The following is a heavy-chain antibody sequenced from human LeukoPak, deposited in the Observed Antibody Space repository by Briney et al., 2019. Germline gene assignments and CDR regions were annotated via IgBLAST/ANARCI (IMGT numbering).Heavy chain of an antibody. J-gene: IGHJ4*02. D-gene: IGHD2-21*02. V-gene: IGHV3-15*07. Sequence: GGSLRLSCAASGFTFSNAWMNWVRQAPGKGPEWVGRIKSKTDGGTTDYAAPVKGRFTISRDDSKNTLYLQMNSLKTEDTAVYYCTTDRVVTAMTAFDYWGQGTLVTVSS. CDR2: IKSKTDGGTT. CDR1: GFTFSNAW. CDR3: TTDRVVTAMTAFDY.